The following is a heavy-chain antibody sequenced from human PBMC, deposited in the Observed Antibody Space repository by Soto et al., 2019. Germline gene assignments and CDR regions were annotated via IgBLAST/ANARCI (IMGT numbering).Heavy chain of an antibody. D-gene: IGHD2-21*02. J-gene: IGHJ4*02. Sequence: PGGSLRLSCAASGFTFSSYGMHWARQAPGKGLEWVAVISYDGSNKYYADSVKGRFPISRDNSKNTLYLQMNSLRAEDTAVYYCAKPDCGGDCYSSVDYWGQGTLVTVSP. CDR2: ISYDGSNK. CDR3: AKPDCGGDCYSSVDY. V-gene: IGHV3-30*18. CDR1: GFTFSSYG.